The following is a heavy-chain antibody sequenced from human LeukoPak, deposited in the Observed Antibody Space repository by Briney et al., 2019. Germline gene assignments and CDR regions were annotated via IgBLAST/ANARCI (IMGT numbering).Heavy chain of an antibody. J-gene: IGHJ4*02. V-gene: IGHV3-48*01. CDR3: ASGYDFSSGSKRGFDN. D-gene: IGHD3-3*01. CDR2: FSSGSSDI. CDR1: GFFFSDYG. Sequence: GGSLRLSCAASGFFFSDYGMNWVRQAQGKGLEWISYFSSGSSDIFYADSVKGRFTISRDNAKNSLFLQMSRLRGEDTAVYYCASGYDFSSGSKRGFDNWGQGTLVTVSS.